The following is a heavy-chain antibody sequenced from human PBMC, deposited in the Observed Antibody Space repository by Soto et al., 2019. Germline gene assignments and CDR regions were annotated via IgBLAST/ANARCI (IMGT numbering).Heavy chain of an antibody. V-gene: IGHV1-69*13. D-gene: IGHD3-16*01. CDR2: IIPIFVTA. CDR1: GGTFSSYA. Sequence: SVKVSCKASGGTFSSYAISWVRQAPGQGLEWMGGIIPIFVTANYAQKFQGRVTITADESTSTAYMELSSLRSEDTAVYYCARGGHVGEVIPWRDYYGMDVWGQGPTVTVSS. J-gene: IGHJ6*02. CDR3: ARGGHVGEVIPWRDYYGMDV.